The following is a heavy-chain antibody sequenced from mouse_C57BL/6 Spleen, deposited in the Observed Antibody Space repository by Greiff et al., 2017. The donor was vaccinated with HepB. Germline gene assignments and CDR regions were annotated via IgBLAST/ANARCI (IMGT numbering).Heavy chain of an antibody. V-gene: IGHV1-69*01. CDR2: IDPSDSYT. Sequence: VQLQQPGAELVMPGASVKLSCKASGYTFTSYWMHWVKQRPGQGLEWIGEIDPSDSYTNYTQKFKGKSTLTVDKSSSTAYMQLSSLTSEDSAVYYCARRGYYHSLPYAMDYWGQGTSVTVSS. D-gene: IGHD2-3*01. J-gene: IGHJ4*01. CDR3: ARRGYYHSLPYAMDY. CDR1: GYTFTSYW.